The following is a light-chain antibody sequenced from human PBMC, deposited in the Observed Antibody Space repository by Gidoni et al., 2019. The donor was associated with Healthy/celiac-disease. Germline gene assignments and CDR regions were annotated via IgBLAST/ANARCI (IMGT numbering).Light chain of an antibody. CDR3: QQYGSSPFT. J-gene: IGKJ3*01. Sequence: EIVLPQSPGTLSLSPGERATLSCRASQSVSSSYLAWYQQQPGQAPGPLIYGASSRATGIPDRFSGSGSGTDFTLTISRLEPEDFAVYYCQQYGSSPFTFGPGTKVDIK. CDR1: QSVSSSY. V-gene: IGKV3-20*01. CDR2: GAS.